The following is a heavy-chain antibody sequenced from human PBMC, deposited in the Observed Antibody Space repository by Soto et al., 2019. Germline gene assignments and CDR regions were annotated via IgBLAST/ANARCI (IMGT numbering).Heavy chain of an antibody. Sequence: SETLSLTCTVSGGSISPYYWSWIRQPPGKGLEWIGYIYYNGNTNSNPSLKGRVTISVDTPKNQLSLKLSSVTAADTAVYYCTRVIWGIYRFFDHWGQGTPVTVSS. V-gene: IGHV4-59*01. J-gene: IGHJ4*02. CDR3: TRVIWGIYRFFDH. D-gene: IGHD3-16*02. CDR1: GGSISPYY. CDR2: IYYNGNT.